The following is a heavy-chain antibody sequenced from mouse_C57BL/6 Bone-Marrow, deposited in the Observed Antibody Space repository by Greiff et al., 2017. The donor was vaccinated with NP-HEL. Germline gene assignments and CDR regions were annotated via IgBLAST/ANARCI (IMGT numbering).Heavy chain of an antibody. J-gene: IGHJ1*03. CDR2: FYPGSGSI. Sequence: VKLMESGAELVKPGASVKLSCKASGYTFTEYTIHWVKQRSGQGLEWIGWFYPGSGSIKYNEKFKDKATLTADKSSSTVYMELSRLTSEDSAVYFCARHEERHYYGSSYDWYFDVWGTGTTVTVSS. V-gene: IGHV1-62-2*01. CDR3: ARHEERHYYGSSYDWYFDV. CDR1: GYTFTEYT. D-gene: IGHD1-1*01.